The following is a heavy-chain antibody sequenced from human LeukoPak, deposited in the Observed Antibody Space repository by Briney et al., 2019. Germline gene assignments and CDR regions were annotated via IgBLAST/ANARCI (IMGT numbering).Heavy chain of an antibody. CDR1: GFTFSSYA. J-gene: IGHJ4*02. CDR2: ISYDGSNK. CDR3: ARDLSRGDY. D-gene: IGHD2/OR15-2a*01. V-gene: IGHV3-30*04. Sequence: GGSLRLSCAASGFTFSSYAMHWVRQAPGKGLEWVAAISYDGSNKYYADSVKGRFTISRDNSKNTLYLQMNSLRAGDTAVYYCARDLSRGDYWGQGTLVTVSS.